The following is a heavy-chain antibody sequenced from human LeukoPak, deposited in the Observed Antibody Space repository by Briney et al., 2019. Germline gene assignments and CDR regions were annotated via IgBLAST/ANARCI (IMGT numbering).Heavy chain of an antibody. J-gene: IGHJ6*02. CDR1: GFTVSSNY. D-gene: IGHD3-9*01. V-gene: IGHV3-53*01. CDR2: IYSGGST. Sequence: GGSLRLSCAASGFTVSSNYMSWVRQAPGKGLEWVSVIYSGGSTYYADSVKGRFTISRDNSKNTLYLQMNSLRAEDTAVYYCARRLVYYYGMDVWGQGTTVTVSS. CDR3: ARRLVYYYGMDV.